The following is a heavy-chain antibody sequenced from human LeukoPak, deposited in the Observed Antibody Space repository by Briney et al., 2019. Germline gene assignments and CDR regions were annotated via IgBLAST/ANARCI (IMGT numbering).Heavy chain of an antibody. Sequence: GRSLRLSCAASRFTFSSYGMHWVRQAPGKGLEWVAVISYDGNNRYYADSVKGRFTISRYNSKNTLYLQMNSLGAEDTAVYYCAKVKGEVIGAFDIWGQGTMVTVSS. J-gene: IGHJ3*02. CDR3: AKVKGEVIGAFDI. V-gene: IGHV3-30*18. CDR2: ISYDGNNR. CDR1: RFTFSSYG. D-gene: IGHD3-16*01.